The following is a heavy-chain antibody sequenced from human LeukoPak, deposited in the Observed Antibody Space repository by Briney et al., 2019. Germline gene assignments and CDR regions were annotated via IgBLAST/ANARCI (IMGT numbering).Heavy chain of an antibody. J-gene: IGHJ5*01. CDR1: GFSFHDYA. CDR3: AKNFDTLTGYYNPFDS. D-gene: IGHD3-9*01. CDR2: ISWNRGSI. V-gene: IGHV3-9*01. Sequence: PGRSLTLSCAASGFSFHDYAMHWVRQVPGKGLEWVSGISWNRGSIGYADSVKGRFTISRDNAKNSLYLQMNSLRAEDTALYYCAKNFDTLTGYYNPFDSWGQGTLVTVSS.